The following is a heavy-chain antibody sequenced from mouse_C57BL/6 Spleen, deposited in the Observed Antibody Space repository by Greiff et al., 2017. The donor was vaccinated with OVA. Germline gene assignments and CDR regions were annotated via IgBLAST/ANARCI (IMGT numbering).Heavy chain of an antibody. CDR1: GYTFTSYG. Sequence: VQLQESGAELARPGASVKLSCKASGYTFTSYGISWVKQRTGQGLEWIGEIYPRSGNTYYNEKFKGKATLTADKSSSTAYMELRSLTSEDSAVYFCARDYGSSDYFDYWGQGTTLTVSS. J-gene: IGHJ2*01. D-gene: IGHD1-1*01. V-gene: IGHV1-81*01. CDR2: IYPRSGNT. CDR3: ARDYGSSDYFDY.